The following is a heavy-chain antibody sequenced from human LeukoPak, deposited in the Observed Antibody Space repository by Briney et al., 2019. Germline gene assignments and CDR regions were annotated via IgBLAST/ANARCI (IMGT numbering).Heavy chain of an antibody. CDR1: GFTFSNYA. CDR2: IRYNIENT. D-gene: IGHD3-9*01. CDR3: AKASTRDTGYYFDS. Sequence: PGGSLRLSCAASGFTFSNYAMGWVRQDPGKGPEWVSSIRYNIENTHYADAVQGRFTISRDNSKNTLYLQMNSLRAEDTARYYCAKASTRDTGYYFDSWGQGTLVSVSS. V-gene: IGHV3-23*01. J-gene: IGHJ4*02.